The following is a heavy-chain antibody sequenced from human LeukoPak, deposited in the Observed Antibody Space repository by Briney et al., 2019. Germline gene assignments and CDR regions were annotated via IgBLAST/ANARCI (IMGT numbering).Heavy chain of an antibody. CDR1: GFTVSSNY. CDR2: INIDGST. CDR3: TRDVASPLGGGDKGGF. Sequence: GGSLRLSYAASGFTVSSNYMSWVRQAPGKGLEWVSIINIDGSTYYADSVKGRFTISRDNSKNTLSLQMSSLRDEDTAVYYCTRDVASPLGGGDKGGFWGQGTLVTVSS. D-gene: IGHD3-16*01. V-gene: IGHV3-53*01. J-gene: IGHJ4*02.